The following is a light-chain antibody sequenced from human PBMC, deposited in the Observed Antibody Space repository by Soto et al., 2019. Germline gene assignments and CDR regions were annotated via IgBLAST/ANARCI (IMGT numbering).Light chain of an antibody. CDR2: NNN. Sequence: QSVLTQPPSASGTPGQRVTISCSGSSSSIGSNPVHWYQQLPGTAPKLLVHNNNHRPSGVPDRFSGSNSGTSATLAISGLQSEDEADYYCAAWDDSLGGVLFGGGTKLTVL. CDR1: SSSIGSNP. J-gene: IGLJ2*01. CDR3: AAWDDSLGGVL. V-gene: IGLV1-44*01.